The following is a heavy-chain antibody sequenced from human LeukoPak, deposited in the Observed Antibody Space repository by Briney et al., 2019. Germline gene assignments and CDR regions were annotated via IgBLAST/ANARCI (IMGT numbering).Heavy chain of an antibody. D-gene: IGHD1-26*01. Sequence: QPGRSLRLSCAASGFTFSRYAMHWVRQAPGKGLEWVAPISYDGSRKLYADSVKGRFIISRDNSKNTLFLQMNSLRPEDSAVYYCAREQVGSTTSLDYWGQGTLVSVSS. J-gene: IGHJ4*02. CDR1: GFTFSRYA. CDR3: AREQVGSTTSLDY. V-gene: IGHV3-30*04. CDR2: ISYDGSRK.